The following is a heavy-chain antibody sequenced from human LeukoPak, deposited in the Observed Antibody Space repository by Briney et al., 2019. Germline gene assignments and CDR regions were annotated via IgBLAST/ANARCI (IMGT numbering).Heavy chain of an antibody. CDR2: VNGGGNT. CDR1: GFTFSTYT. CDR3: AKERQAGDYFTSDY. V-gene: IGHV3-23*01. D-gene: IGHD4-17*01. Sequence: GGSLRLSCAASGFTFSTYTLSWVRQAPGKGLEWVSAVNGGGNTWYAGSVKGRFTISRDNSKNTLYLQMNSLRAEDRAIYYCAKERQAGDYFTSDYWGLGTLVTVSS. J-gene: IGHJ4*02.